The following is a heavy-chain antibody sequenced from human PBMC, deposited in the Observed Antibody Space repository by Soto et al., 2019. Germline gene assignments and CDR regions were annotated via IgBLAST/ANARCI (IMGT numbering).Heavy chain of an antibody. J-gene: IGHJ6*02. Sequence: PGGSLRLSCAASGLSFSSYAVTWVRQAPGKGLKWVSAISGSGQSTFYADSVKGRFTISRDNSKNTLSLQMNRLRAEDTAVYYCALRGYADNPPILDHYYGMDVWGQGTTVTVYS. V-gene: IGHV3-23*01. CDR1: GLSFSSYA. D-gene: IGHD1-1*01. CDR2: ISGSGQST. CDR3: ALRGYADNPPILDHYYGMDV.